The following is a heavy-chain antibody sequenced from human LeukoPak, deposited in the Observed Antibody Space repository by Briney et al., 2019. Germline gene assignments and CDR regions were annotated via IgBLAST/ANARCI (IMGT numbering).Heavy chain of an antibody. D-gene: IGHD6-19*01. V-gene: IGHV1-69*04. J-gene: IGHJ4*02. CDR2: IIPILGIA. CDR1: GGTFSIYA. CDR3: ARDPGSGWYYFDY. Sequence: GASVNVSFKASGGTFSIYAISWVRQAPGQGLEWMGRIIPILGIANYAQKFQGRVTITADKSTSTAYMELSSLRSVDTAVYYCARDPGSGWYYFDYWGQGTLVTVSS.